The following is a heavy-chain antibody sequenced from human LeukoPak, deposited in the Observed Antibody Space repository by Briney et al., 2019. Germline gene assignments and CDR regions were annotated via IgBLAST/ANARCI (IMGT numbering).Heavy chain of an antibody. D-gene: IGHD2-2*01. CDR3: GRDPKTWYQLLSFSSGYYYIDV. CDR1: GFTFSGSA. Sequence: PGGSLRLSCAASGFTFSGSAMHWVRQAPGKGLEWVAVISYDGTNKYYADSVKGRFTISRDNSKNTLYLQMNSLRAEDTAVYYCGRDPKTWYQLLSFSSGYYYIDVWGKGTTVTVSS. CDR2: ISYDGTNK. V-gene: IGHV3-30-3*01. J-gene: IGHJ6*03.